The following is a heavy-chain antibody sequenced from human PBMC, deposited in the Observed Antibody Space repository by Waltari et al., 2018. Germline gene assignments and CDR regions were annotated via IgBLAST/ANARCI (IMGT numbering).Heavy chain of an antibody. J-gene: IGHJ4*02. D-gene: IGHD6-19*01. CDR2: INHSGST. V-gene: IGHV4-34*01. CDR1: GGSFSGYY. CDR3: ARGRAGYSSGWVDY. Sequence: QVQLQQWGAGLLKPSETLSLTCAVYGGSFSGYYWSWIRQPPGKGLEWIGEINHSGSTNYNPSLKSRVTISVDTSKNQCSLKLSSVTAADTAVYYCARGRAGYSSGWVDYWGQGTLVTVSS.